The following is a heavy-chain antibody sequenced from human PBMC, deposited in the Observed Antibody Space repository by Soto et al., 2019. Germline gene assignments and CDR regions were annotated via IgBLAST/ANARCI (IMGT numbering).Heavy chain of an antibody. Sequence: SVKVSCKASGGTFSSYAISWVRQAPGQGLEWMGGIITIFGTANYAQKFQGRVTITADESTSTAYMELSSLRSEDTAVYYCESLKRPVLRYFDWLLGSYNWFDPWG. J-gene: IGHJ5*02. CDR2: IITIFGTA. CDR1: GGTFSSYA. V-gene: IGHV1-69*13. D-gene: IGHD3-9*01. CDR3: ESLKRPVLRYFDWLLGSYNWFDP.